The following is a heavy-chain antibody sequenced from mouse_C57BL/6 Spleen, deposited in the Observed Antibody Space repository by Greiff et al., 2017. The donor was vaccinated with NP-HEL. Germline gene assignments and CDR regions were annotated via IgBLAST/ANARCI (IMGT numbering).Heavy chain of an antibody. CDR1: GYTFTDYN. CDR3: ARRLLYGNYGWYFDV. CDR2: INPNNGGT. Sequence: VQLKQSGPELVKPGASVKIPCKASGYTFTDYNMDWVKQSHGKSLEWIGDINPNNGGTIYNQKFKGKATLTVDKSSSTAYMELRSLTSEDTAVYYCARRLLYGNYGWYFDVWGTGTTVTVSS. J-gene: IGHJ1*03. D-gene: IGHD2-1*01. V-gene: IGHV1-18*01.